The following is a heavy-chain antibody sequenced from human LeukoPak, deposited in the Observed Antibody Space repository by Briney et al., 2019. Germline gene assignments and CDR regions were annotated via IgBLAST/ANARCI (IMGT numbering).Heavy chain of an antibody. CDR3: ARNSLEYSSLDY. J-gene: IGHJ4*02. V-gene: IGHV3-30*04. CDR2: ISYDGSNK. CDR1: GFTFSSYA. D-gene: IGHD6-6*01. Sequence: GGSLRLSCAASGFTFSSYAMHWVRQAPGKGLEWVAVISYDGSNKYYADSVKGRFTISRDNSKNTLYLQMNSRRAEDTAVYYCARNSLEYSSLDYWAQGTLVTVSS.